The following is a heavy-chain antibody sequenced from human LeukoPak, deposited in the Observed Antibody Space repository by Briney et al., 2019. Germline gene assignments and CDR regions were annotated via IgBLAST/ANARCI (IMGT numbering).Heavy chain of an antibody. Sequence: ASVKVSCKASGHTFTSYGISWVRQAPGQGLEWMGWISAYNGNTNYAQKLQGRVTMTTDTSTSTAYMELRSLRSDDTAVYYCARIAAAVGYYYGMDVWGQGTTVTVSS. J-gene: IGHJ6*02. CDR2: ISAYNGNT. D-gene: IGHD6-13*01. CDR1: GHTFTSYG. V-gene: IGHV1-18*01. CDR3: ARIAAAVGYYYGMDV.